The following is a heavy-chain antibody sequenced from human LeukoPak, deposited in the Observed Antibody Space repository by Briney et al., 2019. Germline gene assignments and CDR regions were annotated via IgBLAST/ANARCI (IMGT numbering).Heavy chain of an antibody. CDR1: GFTFGDYA. D-gene: IGHD3-3*01. CDR3: TRGRRDFWSGYYGGPSSNWFDP. V-gene: IGHV3-49*04. Sequence: LSGGSLRLSCTASGFTFGDYAMSWVRQAPGKGLEWVGFIRSKAYGGTTEYAASVKGRFTISRDDSKSIAYLQMNSLKTEDTAVYYCTRGRRDFWSGYYGGPSSNWFDPWGQGTLVTVSS. CDR2: IRSKAYGGTT. J-gene: IGHJ5*02.